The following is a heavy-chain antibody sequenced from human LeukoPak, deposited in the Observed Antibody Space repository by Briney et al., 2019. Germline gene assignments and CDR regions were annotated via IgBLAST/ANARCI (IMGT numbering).Heavy chain of an antibody. J-gene: IGHJ3*02. Sequence: SETLSLTCAVYGGSFSGYYWSWIRQPPGKGLEWIGEINHSGSTNYNPSLKSRVTISVDTSKNQFSLKLSSVTAADPAVYYCARPQLGARFGCAFDIWGQGTMVTVSS. V-gene: IGHV4-34*01. CDR3: ARPQLGARFGCAFDI. CDR2: INHSGST. D-gene: IGHD7-27*01. CDR1: GGSFSGYY.